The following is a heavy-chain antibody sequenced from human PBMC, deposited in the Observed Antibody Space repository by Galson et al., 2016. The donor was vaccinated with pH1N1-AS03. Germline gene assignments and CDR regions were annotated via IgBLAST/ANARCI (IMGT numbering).Heavy chain of an antibody. D-gene: IGHD3-10*01. Sequence: LRLSCAAPGFSFSSFGMHWVRQAPGKGLEWVAVIWYDGSNKYYADSVKGRFTISRDNTKNTLYLQMNSLRVEDTAVYFCARGRGYGQYYFDYWGQGALVTVSS. CDR2: IWYDGSNK. CDR3: ARGRGYGQYYFDY. CDR1: GFSFSSFG. J-gene: IGHJ4*02. V-gene: IGHV3-33*01.